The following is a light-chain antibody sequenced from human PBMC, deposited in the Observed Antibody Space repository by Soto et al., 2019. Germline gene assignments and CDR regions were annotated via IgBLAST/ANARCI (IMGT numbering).Light chain of an antibody. CDR1: QSVSRHY. CDR3: QHYGSSVGT. V-gene: IGKV3-20*01. CDR2: GAS. J-gene: IGKJ1*01. Sequence: EIVLTQSPGTLSLSPGEGATLSCRASQSVSRHYLAWYQQKPGQAPRLLIYGASSRATGIPDRISGSWSGTDIPRTISRLGHEYFVVYYYQHYGSSVGTFGQGTKVEIK.